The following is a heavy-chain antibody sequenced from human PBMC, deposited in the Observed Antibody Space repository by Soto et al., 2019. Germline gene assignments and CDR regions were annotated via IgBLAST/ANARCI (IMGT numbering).Heavy chain of an antibody. CDR2: VNGGDDNT. CDR1: GYTLINYA. Sequence: QVKLVPSGAELKKPGASVKISCQASGYTLINYAIYWVRQAPGQGLEWMGWVNGGDDNTRYSQKFQGRLTITRDVSGGTFYMELTSLRFEDTAVYYCAREREPTEPYCGPWGQGTLVTVSS. V-gene: IGHV1-3*01. CDR3: AREREPTEPYCGP. D-gene: IGHD1-1*01. J-gene: IGHJ5*02.